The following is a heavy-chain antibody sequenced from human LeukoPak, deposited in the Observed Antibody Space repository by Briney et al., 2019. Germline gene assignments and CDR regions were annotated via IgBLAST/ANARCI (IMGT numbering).Heavy chain of an antibody. CDR1: GYTLTELS. CDR3: ATVKQQLGENWFDP. J-gene: IGHJ5*02. D-gene: IGHD6-13*01. CDR2: FDPEDGET. V-gene: IGHV1-24*01. Sequence: ASVKVSCKVSGYTLTELSMHWVRQAPGKGLEWMGGFDPEDGETIYAQKFQGRVTMTEDTSTDTAYMELSSLRSEDTAVYYCATVKQQLGENWFDPWGQGTLVTVSS.